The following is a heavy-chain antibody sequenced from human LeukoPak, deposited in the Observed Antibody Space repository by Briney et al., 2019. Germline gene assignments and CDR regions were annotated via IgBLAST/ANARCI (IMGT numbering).Heavy chain of an antibody. CDR2: IYTSGST. CDR1: GGSISSYY. J-gene: IGHJ4*02. Sequence: SETLSLTCTVSGGSISSYYWSWIRQPAGKGLEWIGRIYTSGSTNYNPSLKSRVTISVDTSKDQFSLKLSSVTAAYTAVYYCARDRRELGLDYWGQGTLVTVSS. V-gene: IGHV4-4*07. D-gene: IGHD1-26*01. CDR3: ARDRRELGLDY.